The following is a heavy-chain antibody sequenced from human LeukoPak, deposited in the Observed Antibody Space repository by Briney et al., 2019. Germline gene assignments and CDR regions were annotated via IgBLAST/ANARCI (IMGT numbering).Heavy chain of an antibody. V-gene: IGHV5-10-1*01. D-gene: IGHD3-10*01. J-gene: IGHJ6*04. Sequence: GESLTISCTGSGYSFTSYWISWVRQMPGQGLEWMGRIDPSDSYTNYSPSFQGHVTISADKSISTAYLQWSSLKASDTVMYYCARLGWFGEFVWGKGTTVTVSS. CDR2: IDPSDSYT. CDR1: GYSFTSYW. CDR3: ARLGWFGEFV.